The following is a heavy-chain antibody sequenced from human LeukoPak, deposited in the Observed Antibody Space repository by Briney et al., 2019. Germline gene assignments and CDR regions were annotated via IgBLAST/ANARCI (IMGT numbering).Heavy chain of an antibody. V-gene: IGHV1-69*13. J-gene: IGHJ5*02. D-gene: IGHD3-9*01. CDR2: IIPIFGTA. CDR1: GGTFSSYA. CDR3: ARDRGGADYDILRWFDP. Sequence: SVKVSCKASGGTFSSYAISWVRQAPGQGLEWMGGIIPIFGTANYAQKFQGRVTITADESTSTAYMELSSLRSEDTAVYYCARDRGGADYDILRWFDPWGQGTLVTVSS.